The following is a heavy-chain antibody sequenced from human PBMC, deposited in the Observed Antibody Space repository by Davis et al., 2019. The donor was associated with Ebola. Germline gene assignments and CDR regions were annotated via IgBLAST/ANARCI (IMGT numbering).Heavy chain of an antibody. CDR2: ISWNSGSI. Sequence: SLKISCAASGFTFDDYAMHWVRQAPGKGLEWVSGISWNSGSIGYADSVKGRFTISRDNAKNSLYLQMNSLRSEDTAVYYCARGPTGVIDYWGQGSLVTVSS. V-gene: IGHV3-9*01. CDR3: ARGPTGVIDY. D-gene: IGHD3-10*01. CDR1: GFTFDDYA. J-gene: IGHJ4*02.